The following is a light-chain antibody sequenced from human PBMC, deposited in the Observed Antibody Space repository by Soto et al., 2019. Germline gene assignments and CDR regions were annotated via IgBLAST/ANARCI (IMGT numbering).Light chain of an antibody. J-gene: IGLJ1*01. CDR2: GNS. CDR3: QSYDNSLSAPV. Sequence: QLVLTQPPSVSGAPGQRVTISCTGSSSNIGAGYVVHWYQQLPGTAPKLLIYGNSNRPSGVPDRFSGSKSGTSASLAITGLQAEDEADYYCQSYDNSLSAPVFGTGTKLTVL. V-gene: IGLV1-40*01. CDR1: SSNIGAGYV.